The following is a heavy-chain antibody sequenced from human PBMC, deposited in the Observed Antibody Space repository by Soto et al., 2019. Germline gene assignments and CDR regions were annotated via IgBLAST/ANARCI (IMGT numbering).Heavy chain of an antibody. D-gene: IGHD1-1*01. Sequence: SVKLSCKSAGGTFGGYAISWVLQAPGQGLEWMGGIIPIFGTANYAQKFQGRVTITADESTSTAYMELSSLRSEDTAVYYCARRWTARTPHHYYGMDVWGQGTTVTVSS. CDR1: GGTFGGYA. J-gene: IGHJ6*02. CDR2: IIPIFGTA. CDR3: ARRWTARTPHHYYGMDV. V-gene: IGHV1-69*13.